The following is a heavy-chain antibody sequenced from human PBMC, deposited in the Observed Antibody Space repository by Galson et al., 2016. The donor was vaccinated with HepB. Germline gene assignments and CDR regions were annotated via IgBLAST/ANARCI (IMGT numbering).Heavy chain of an antibody. D-gene: IGHD3-10*01. V-gene: IGHV3-30*18. J-gene: IGHJ4*02. CDR1: GFTFSSYG. CDR2: ISNDGSNK. Sequence: SLRLSCAASGFTFSSYGMHWVRQASGKGLEWVAVISNDGSNKDYADSVKGRFTISRDNSKNTLYLQMNSLRPEDTAVYYCAKDALITLVRGVIMSYFDYGGQGALVTVSS. CDR3: AKDALITLVRGVIMSYFDY.